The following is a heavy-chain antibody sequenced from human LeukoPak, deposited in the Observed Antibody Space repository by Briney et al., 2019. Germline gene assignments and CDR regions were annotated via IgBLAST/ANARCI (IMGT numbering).Heavy chain of an antibody. D-gene: IGHD6-13*01. Sequence: ASVKVSCKVSGYTLTELSMHWVRQAPGKGLEWMGLVDPEDGETIYADKFQGRVTISADTSTDTAYMELSSLRSEDTAVYYCATLTGIAEGVNLLPVDYWGRGTLVTVSS. CDR3: ATLTGIAEGVNLLPVDY. CDR2: VDPEDGET. J-gene: IGHJ4*02. CDR1: GYTLTELS. V-gene: IGHV1-24*01.